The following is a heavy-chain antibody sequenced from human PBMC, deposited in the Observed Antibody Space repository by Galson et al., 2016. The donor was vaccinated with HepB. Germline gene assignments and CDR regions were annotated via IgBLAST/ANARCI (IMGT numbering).Heavy chain of an antibody. CDR2: MSGSGAIR. CDR3: AKDRGDILTGYYEPYFDY. J-gene: IGHJ4*02. V-gene: IGHV3-23*01. Sequence: SLRLSCAASGFTLSSYWMHWVRQAPGKGLEWVSAMSGSGAIRYYTDSVKGRFTISRDTSQNTLYLQMNSLRAEDTAVYYCAKDRGDILTGYYEPYFDYWGQGTLVTVSS. CDR1: GFTLSSYW. D-gene: IGHD3-9*01.